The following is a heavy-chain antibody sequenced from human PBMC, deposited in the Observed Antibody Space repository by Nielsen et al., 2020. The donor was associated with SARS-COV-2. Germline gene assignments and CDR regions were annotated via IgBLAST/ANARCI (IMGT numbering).Heavy chain of an antibody. CDR1: GYTFTSYG. CDR2: ISAYNGNT. CDR3: ALYDYVWGSYRNDY. D-gene: IGHD3-16*02. J-gene: IGHJ4*02. V-gene: IGHV1-18*01. Sequence: ASVKVSCKASGYTFTSYGISWVRQAPGQGLEWMGWISAYNGNTNYAQKLQGRVTMTTDTSTSTAYMELRSLRSDDTAVYYCALYDYVWGSYRNDYWGQGTLVTVSS.